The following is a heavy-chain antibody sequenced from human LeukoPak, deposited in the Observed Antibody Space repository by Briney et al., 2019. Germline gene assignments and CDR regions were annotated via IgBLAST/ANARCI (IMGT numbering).Heavy chain of an antibody. CDR3: ARVSLGYCSGGSCYDYYFDY. D-gene: IGHD2-15*01. Sequence: SETLSLTCAVSGGSISSGGYSRSWIRQPPGKGLEWIGYIYHSGSTYYNPSLKSRVTISVDRSKNQFSLKLSSVTAADTAVYYCARVSLGYCSGGSCYDYYFDYWGQGTLVTVSS. J-gene: IGHJ4*02. V-gene: IGHV4-30-2*01. CDR2: IYHSGST. CDR1: GGSISSGGYS.